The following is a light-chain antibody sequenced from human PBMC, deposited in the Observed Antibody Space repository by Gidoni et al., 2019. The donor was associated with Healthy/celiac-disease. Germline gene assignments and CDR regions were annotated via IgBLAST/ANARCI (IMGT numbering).Light chain of an antibody. CDR2: AAS. V-gene: IGKV1-39*01. J-gene: IGKJ2*01. CDR3: QQSYSTPGT. Sequence: DIQMTQSPSSLSASVGDRVTITCRASQSISSYLNWYQQKPGKAPKLLIYAASSLQSGVPSRFSGSGSGTDFTLTISSLQPEDVATYYCQQSYSTPGTFGQXTKLEIK. CDR1: QSISSY.